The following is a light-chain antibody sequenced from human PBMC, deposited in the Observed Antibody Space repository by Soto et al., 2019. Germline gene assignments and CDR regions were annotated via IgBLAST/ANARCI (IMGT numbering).Light chain of an antibody. CDR1: QSVISNF. Sequence: EIVLTQSPGSLSLSPGERATLSCRASQSVISNFLAWYQQKPGQAPRVLIFGASSRAPGIPDRFSGSGSGTDFTLTISRLEPEDFAVYFCQQYGRSPTFGQGTKVDIK. CDR2: GAS. V-gene: IGKV3-20*01. CDR3: QQYGRSPT. J-gene: IGKJ1*01.